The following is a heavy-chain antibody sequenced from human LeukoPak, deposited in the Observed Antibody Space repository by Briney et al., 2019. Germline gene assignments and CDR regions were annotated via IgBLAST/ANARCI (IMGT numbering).Heavy chain of an antibody. CDR3: ATGLIVVVPAAMRGPLDY. V-gene: IGHV1-18*01. D-gene: IGHD2-2*01. CDR1: GYTFNSYG. Sequence: ASVKVSCKASGYTFNSYGISWVRQAPGQGLEWMGWISAYNGNTNYAQKLQGRVTMTTDTSTSTAYMELRSLRSDDTAVYYCATGLIVVVPAAMRGPLDYWGQGTLVTVSS. J-gene: IGHJ4*02. CDR2: ISAYNGNT.